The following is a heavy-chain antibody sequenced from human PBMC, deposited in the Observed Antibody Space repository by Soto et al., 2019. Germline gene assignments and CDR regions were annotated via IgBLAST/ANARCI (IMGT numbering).Heavy chain of an antibody. CDR2: IYYSGST. J-gene: IGHJ4*02. Sequence: SETLSLTCTVSGGSISSYYWSWIRQPPGKGLEWIGYIYYSGSTNYNPSLKSRVTISVDTSKNQFSLKLSSVTAADTAVYYCARARGGYIEYWGQGTLVTVSS. D-gene: IGHD1-26*01. CDR1: GGSISSYY. V-gene: IGHV4-59*01. CDR3: ARARGGYIEY.